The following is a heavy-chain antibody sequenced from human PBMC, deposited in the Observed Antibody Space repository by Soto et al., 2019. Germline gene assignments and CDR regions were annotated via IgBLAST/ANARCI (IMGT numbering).Heavy chain of an antibody. J-gene: IGHJ6*02. CDR1: GGSISKNF. V-gene: IGHV4-59*08. Sequence: SETLSLTCTVSGGSISKNFWSWIRQPPGKGLEWIGYIYDSGSTNYNPSLKSRVTISVDTSKNQFSLKLSSVTAADTAVYYCARTLSDILTGYYLYYYGMDVWGQGTTVTVS. CDR2: IYDSGST. D-gene: IGHD3-9*01. CDR3: ARTLSDILTGYYLYYYGMDV.